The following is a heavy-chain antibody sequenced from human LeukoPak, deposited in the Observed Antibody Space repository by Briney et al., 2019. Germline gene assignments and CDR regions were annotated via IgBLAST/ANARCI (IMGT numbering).Heavy chain of an antibody. D-gene: IGHD5/OR15-5a*01. CDR2: ISYDGSNK. CDR1: GFTFSSYA. Sequence: TGRSLRLSCAASGFTFSSYAMHWVRQAPGKGLEWVAVISYDGSNKYYADSVKGRFTISRDNAKNSLYLQMNSLRAEDTAVYYCARDRLSGLDYWGQGTLVTVSS. V-gene: IGHV3-30-3*01. CDR3: ARDRLSGLDY. J-gene: IGHJ4*02.